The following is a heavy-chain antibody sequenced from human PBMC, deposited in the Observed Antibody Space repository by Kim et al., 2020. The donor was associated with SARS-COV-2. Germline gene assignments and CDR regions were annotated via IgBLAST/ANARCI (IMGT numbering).Heavy chain of an antibody. CDR3: ARRESSSVFDP. D-gene: IGHD6-13*01. V-gene: IGHV4-59*08. CDR2: IYYSGST. CDR1: GGSISSYY. Sequence: SETLSLTCTVSGGSISSYYWSWIRQPPGKGLEWIGYIYYSGSTNYNPSLKSRVTISVDTSKNQFSLKLSSVTAADTAVYYCARRESSSVFDPWGQGTLVTVSS. J-gene: IGHJ5*02.